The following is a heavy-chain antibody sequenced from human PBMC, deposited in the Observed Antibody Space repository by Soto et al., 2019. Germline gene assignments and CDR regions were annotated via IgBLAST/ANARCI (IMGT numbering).Heavy chain of an antibody. CDR3: ARARFRSSPRIDY. J-gene: IGHJ4*02. Sequence: QVQLQESGPGLVKPSETLSLTCTVSGGSISSYYWSWIRQPPGKGLEWVGYIYYSGSTNYNPSLKSRVTISVDTSKNQFSLKLSSVTAADTAVYYCARARFRSSPRIDYWGQGTLVTVSS. CDR2: IYYSGST. D-gene: IGHD6-6*01. V-gene: IGHV4-59*01. CDR1: GGSISSYY.